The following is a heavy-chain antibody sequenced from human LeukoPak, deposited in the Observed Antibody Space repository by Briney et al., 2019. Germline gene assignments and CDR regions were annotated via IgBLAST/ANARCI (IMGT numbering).Heavy chain of an antibody. D-gene: IGHD4-17*01. CDR1: GFTFSSYA. CDR2: ISGSGGST. V-gene: IGHV3-23*01. J-gene: IGHJ4*02. Sequence: GGSLRLSCAASGFTFSSYATTWVRQAPGKGLEWVSAISGSGGSTFNADSVKGRFTISRDNSKNTLYLQMNSLRAEDTAVYYCAKDRPSGDYGGINYFDYWGQGTLVTVSS. CDR3: AKDRPSGDYGGINYFDY.